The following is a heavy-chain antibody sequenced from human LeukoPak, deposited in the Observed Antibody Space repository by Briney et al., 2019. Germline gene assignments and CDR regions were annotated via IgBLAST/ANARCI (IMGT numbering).Heavy chain of an antibody. Sequence: GRSLRLSCAASGFTFSHYAMHWVRQARGKGLEWVAVISFDGTNKFYADSVKGRFTISRDNSKNALYLQMNSLRAEDTAVYYCAKGGYYERPWYFDYWGQGTLVTVSS. CDR2: ISFDGTNK. CDR1: GFTFSHYA. CDR3: AKGGYYERPWYFDY. V-gene: IGHV3-30*18. D-gene: IGHD3-22*01. J-gene: IGHJ4*02.